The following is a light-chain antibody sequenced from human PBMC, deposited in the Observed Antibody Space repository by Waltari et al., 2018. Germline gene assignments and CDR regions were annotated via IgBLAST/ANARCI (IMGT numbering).Light chain of an antibody. CDR2: RAS. CDR1: QSAKTS. Sequence: EVVMTQSPATLSVSPGERDSLSCRASQSAKTSLAWYQQTPGQAPRLLIYRASTRAAGVPDRFSGSGSGTEFTLTISSLQSEDSAIYYCQQYNIWPWTFGPGTNVDIK. CDR3: QQYNIWPWT. V-gene: IGKV3D-15*01. J-gene: IGKJ1*01.